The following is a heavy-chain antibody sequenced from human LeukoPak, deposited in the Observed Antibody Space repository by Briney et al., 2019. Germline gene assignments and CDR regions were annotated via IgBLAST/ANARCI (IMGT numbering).Heavy chain of an antibody. J-gene: IGHJ6*02. V-gene: IGHV3-30-3*01. CDR3: ARSERKRFLEWSLDYYYGMDV. Sequence: PGRSLRLSCSASGFTFSSYAMHWVRQAPGKGLEWVAVISYDGSNKYYADYVKGRFTISRDNSKNTLYLQMNSLRAEDTAVYYCARSERKRFLEWSLDYYYGMDVWGQGTTVTVSS. CDR1: GFTFSSYA. CDR2: ISYDGSNK. D-gene: IGHD3-3*01.